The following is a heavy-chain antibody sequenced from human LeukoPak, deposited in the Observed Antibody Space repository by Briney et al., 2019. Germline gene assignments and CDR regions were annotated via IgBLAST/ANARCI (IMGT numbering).Heavy chain of an antibody. CDR3: ARVSGSYGYFFDY. Sequence: GGSLRLSCAASGFTFNNYGMHWVRQAPGKGLEWVAVIWYDGSKKYYADSVKGRFTISRDNSKNTLYLQMNSLRAEDTAVYYCARVSGSYGYFFDYWGQGTLVTVSS. CDR2: IWYDGSKK. J-gene: IGHJ4*02. D-gene: IGHD1-26*01. CDR1: GFTFNNYG. V-gene: IGHV3-33*01.